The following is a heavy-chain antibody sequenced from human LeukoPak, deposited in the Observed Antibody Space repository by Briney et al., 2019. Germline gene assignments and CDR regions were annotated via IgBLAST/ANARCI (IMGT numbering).Heavy chain of an antibody. V-gene: IGHV3-7*01. CDR1: GFTFSNYW. Sequence: GGSLRLSCAASGFTFSNYWMSWVRQAPGKGLEWVANIKQDESEKFYVDSVKGRFTISRDNAKNSLYLQMNSLRAEDTAAYYCATAAAGTLDYWGQGTLVTVSS. J-gene: IGHJ4*02. CDR3: ATAAAGTLDY. D-gene: IGHD6-13*01. CDR2: IKQDESEK.